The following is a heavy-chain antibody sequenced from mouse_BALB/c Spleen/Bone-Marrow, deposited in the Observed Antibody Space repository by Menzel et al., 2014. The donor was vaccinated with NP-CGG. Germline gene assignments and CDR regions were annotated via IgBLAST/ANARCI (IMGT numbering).Heavy chain of an antibody. CDR3: TSMITRGYYFDY. Sequence: LQQSGGGLVKPGGSLKLSCAASGFTFSSYTMSWVRRTPEKRLEWVATISSGGSYTYYPDSVKGRFTVSRDNAKNTLYLQMSSLKSEDTAMYYCTSMITRGYYFDYWGQGTTLTVSS. D-gene: IGHD2-4*01. CDR2: ISSGGSYT. V-gene: IGHV5-6-4*01. J-gene: IGHJ2*01. CDR1: GFTFSSYT.